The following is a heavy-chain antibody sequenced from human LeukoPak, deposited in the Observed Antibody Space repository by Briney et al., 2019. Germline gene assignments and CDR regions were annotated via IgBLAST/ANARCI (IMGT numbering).Heavy chain of an antibody. Sequence: PSETLSLTCAVYGGSFSGYYWSWIRQPPGKGLEWIGEINHSGSTNYNPSLKSRVTISVDTSKNQFSLKLSSVTAADTAVYYCARSRIAAAGPLCYWGQGSLVIVCS. CDR3: ARSRIAAAGPLCY. V-gene: IGHV4-34*01. D-gene: IGHD6-13*01. J-gene: IGHJ4*02. CDR2: INHSGST. CDR1: GGSFSGYY.